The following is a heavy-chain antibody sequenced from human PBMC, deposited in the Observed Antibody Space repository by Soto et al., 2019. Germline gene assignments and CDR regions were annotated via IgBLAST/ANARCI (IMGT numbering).Heavy chain of an antibody. V-gene: IGHV1-8*01. CDR2: MNPNSGNT. Sequence: SSVMVPWKDSGYTFTSNDIKWVRPATGQGLEWMGWMNPNSGNTGYAQKFQGRGTMTRNTAISIAYMELSSLRSEDTAVYYCARSVVLMVYAADYCYGKDVWGQGTTDTVSS. CDR1: GYTFTSND. J-gene: IGHJ6*02. D-gene: IGHD2-8*01. CDR3: ARSVVLMVYAADYCYGKDV.